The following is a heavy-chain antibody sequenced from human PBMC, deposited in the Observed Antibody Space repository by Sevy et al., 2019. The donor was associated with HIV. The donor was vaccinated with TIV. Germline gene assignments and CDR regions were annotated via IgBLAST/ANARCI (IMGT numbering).Heavy chain of an antibody. CDR3: ARDPGFYCSGGSCYPRYYFDY. D-gene: IGHD2-15*01. J-gene: IGHJ4*02. V-gene: IGHV3-21*01. Sequence: GGSLRLSCAASGFTFSSYSMNWVCQAPGKGLEWVSSISSSSIYIYYADSVKGRFTISRDNAKNSLYLQMNSLRAEDTAVDYCARDPGFYCSGGSCYPRYYFDYWGQGTLVTVSS. CDR1: GFTFSSYS. CDR2: ISSSSIYI.